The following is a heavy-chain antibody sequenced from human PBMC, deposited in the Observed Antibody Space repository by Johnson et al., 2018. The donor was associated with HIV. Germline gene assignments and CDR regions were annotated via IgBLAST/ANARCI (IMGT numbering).Heavy chain of an antibody. Sequence: QVQLVESGGGVVQPGRSLRLSCAASGFTFSSYAMHWVRQAPGKGLEWVAVISYDGSNKFYAESVTGRFSISRDNSKNTLYLQMNSLRAEDTAVDYCAKEYLRYSGTYAGAFDIWGQGTMVTVSS. CDR3: AKEYLRYSGTYAGAFDI. CDR2: ISYDGSNK. CDR1: GFTFSSYA. V-gene: IGHV3-30*14. D-gene: IGHD1-26*01. J-gene: IGHJ3*02.